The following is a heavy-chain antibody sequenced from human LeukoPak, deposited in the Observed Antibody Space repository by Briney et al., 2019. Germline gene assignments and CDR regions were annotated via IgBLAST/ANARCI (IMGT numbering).Heavy chain of an antibody. J-gene: IGHJ5*02. D-gene: IGHD6-19*01. V-gene: IGHV4-59*01. CDR1: GGSISSYY. CDR2: IYYSRST. CDR3: ARLSSGWYYH. Sequence: SETLSLTCTVSGGSISSYYWSWIRQPPGKGLEWIGYIYYSRSTNYNPSLKSRLTISVDTSKNQFSLKLSSVTAADTAVYYCARLSSGWYYHWGQGTLVTVSS.